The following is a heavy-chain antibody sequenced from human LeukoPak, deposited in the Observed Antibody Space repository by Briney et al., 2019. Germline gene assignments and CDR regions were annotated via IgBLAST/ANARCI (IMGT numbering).Heavy chain of an antibody. CDR3: AKAKMPYSGSYPFDY. V-gene: IGHV3-9*01. Sequence: GRSLRLSCAASGFTFDDYAMHWVRQAPGKGLEWVSGISWNSGSIGYADSVKGRFTISRDNAKNSLYLQMNSLRAEDTALYYCAKAKMPYSGSYPFDYWGQGTLVTVSS. CDR1: GFTFDDYA. D-gene: IGHD1-26*01. CDR2: ISWNSGSI. J-gene: IGHJ4*02.